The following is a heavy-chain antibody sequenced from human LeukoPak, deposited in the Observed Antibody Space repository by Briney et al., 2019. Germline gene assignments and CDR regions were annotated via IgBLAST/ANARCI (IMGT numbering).Heavy chain of an antibody. D-gene: IGHD4-17*01. V-gene: IGHV1-2*02. CDR3: ARSSYDYGDYLDAFDI. Sequence: ASVKVSCKASGYTFTGCYMHWVRQAPGQGLEWMGWINPNSGGTNYAQKFQGRVTMTRDTSISTAYMGLSRLRSDDTAVYYCARSSYDYGDYLDAFDIWGQGTMVTVSS. J-gene: IGHJ3*02. CDR2: INPNSGGT. CDR1: GYTFTGCY.